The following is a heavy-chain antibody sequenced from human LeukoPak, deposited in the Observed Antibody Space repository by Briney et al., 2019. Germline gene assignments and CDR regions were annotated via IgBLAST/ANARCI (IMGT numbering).Heavy chain of an antibody. CDR2: IYYSGST. Sequence: SQTLSLTCTVSGGSISSGDYYWSWIRQPPGKGLEWIGYIYYSGSTYYNPSLKSRVTISVDTSKNQFSLKLSSVTAADTAVYYCARVGPYCSGGSCYYSWFDPWGQGTLVTVSS. J-gene: IGHJ5*02. CDR1: GGSISSGDYY. V-gene: IGHV4-30-4*01. D-gene: IGHD2-15*01. CDR3: ARVGPYCSGGSCYYSWFDP.